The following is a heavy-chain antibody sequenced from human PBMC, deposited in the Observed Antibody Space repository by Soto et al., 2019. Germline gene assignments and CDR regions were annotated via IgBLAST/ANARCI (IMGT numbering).Heavy chain of an antibody. D-gene: IGHD3-10*01. CDR1: GGTFSPYT. V-gene: IGHV1-69*08. CDR3: TRDWEITVSTWSFGGF. Sequence: QVQLVQSGAEVKKPGSSVKVSCKASGGTFSPYTINWVRQAPGQGLEWMGRIIPFHGVTNYAQKFQARVTIPADKSTSTAYMELSCLRFEDTAMYYCTRDWEITVSTWSFGGFWGRGTLVTVSS. CDR2: IIPFHGVT. J-gene: IGHJ4*02.